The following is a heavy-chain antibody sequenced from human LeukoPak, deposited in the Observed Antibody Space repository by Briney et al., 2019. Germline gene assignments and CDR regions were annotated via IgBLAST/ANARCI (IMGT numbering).Heavy chain of an antibody. Sequence: ASVKVSCKASGYTFTSYGISWVRQAPGQGLEWMGWISAYNGNTNYAQKLQGRVTMTRDTSMSTVYMELSSLRSEDTAVYYCARGGGGSYYFDYWGQGTLVTVSS. CDR2: ISAYNGNT. CDR1: GYTFTSYG. D-gene: IGHD1-26*01. V-gene: IGHV1-18*01. J-gene: IGHJ4*02. CDR3: ARGGGGSYYFDY.